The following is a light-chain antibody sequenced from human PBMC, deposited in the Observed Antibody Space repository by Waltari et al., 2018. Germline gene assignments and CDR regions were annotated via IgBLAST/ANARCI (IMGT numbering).Light chain of an antibody. CDR3: QQYYSYPLT. Sequence: DIQLTQSPSSLSASIGDRVTIPCRARQGIGNYLGWFQQKTGKAPKPLIYGASILQRGVPSKFSGSGFETDFSLTISSLQPEDFGSYYCQQYYSYPLTFGGGTKVEIK. V-gene: IGKV1-16*02. CDR1: QGIGNY. CDR2: GAS. J-gene: IGKJ4*01.